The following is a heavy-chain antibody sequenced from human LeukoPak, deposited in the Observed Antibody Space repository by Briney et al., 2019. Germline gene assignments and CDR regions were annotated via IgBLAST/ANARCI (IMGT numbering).Heavy chain of an antibody. CDR2: ISGSGDNT. V-gene: IGHV3-23*01. D-gene: IGHD1-26*01. Sequence: GGSLRLSCAASGFTFSGFAMSWVRRTPGKGLEWVSGISGSGDNTLYADSVKGRFTISRDNSKNTLYLEMNSLRAEDTAIYYCAKIIGHPLPKYYMDVWGQGTTVTVSS. CDR1: GFTFSGFA. CDR3: AKIIGHPLPKYYMDV. J-gene: IGHJ6*01.